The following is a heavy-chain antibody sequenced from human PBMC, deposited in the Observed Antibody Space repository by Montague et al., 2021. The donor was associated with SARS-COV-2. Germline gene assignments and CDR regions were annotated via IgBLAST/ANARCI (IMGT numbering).Heavy chain of an antibody. CDR2: MYNSENT. V-gene: IGHV4-59*01. J-gene: IGHJ6*02. Sequence: SETLSLTCNVAGGSMSGYNWSWIRQPPGKGLQWIGSMYNSENTSYNPSLKSRVTISADTSKKQFSPRLSSVTAADTAVYFCARGINSAGSYYYHLDVWGQGTTVTVSS. D-gene: IGHD2-21*01. CDR3: ARGINSAGSYYYHLDV. CDR1: GGSMSGYN.